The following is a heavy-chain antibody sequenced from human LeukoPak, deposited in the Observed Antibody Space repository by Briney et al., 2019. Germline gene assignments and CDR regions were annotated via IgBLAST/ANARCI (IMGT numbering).Heavy chain of an antibody. CDR2: IYYSGST. D-gene: IGHD4-17*01. J-gene: IGHJ3*02. CDR1: GGSISSSSYY. Sequence: PSETLSLTRTVSGGSISSSSYYWGWIRQPPGKGLEWIGSIYYSGSTYYNPSLKSRVTISVDTPKNQFSLKLSSVTAADTAVYYCARDPRYGDYAFDIWGQGTMVTVFS. CDR3: ARDPRYGDYAFDI. V-gene: IGHV4-39*07.